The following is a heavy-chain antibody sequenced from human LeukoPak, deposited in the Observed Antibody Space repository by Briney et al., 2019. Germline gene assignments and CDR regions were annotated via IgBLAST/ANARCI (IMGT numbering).Heavy chain of an antibody. J-gene: IGHJ5*02. Sequence: SETLSLTCAVSGGSISSGGYSWSWIRQPPGKGLEWIGYIYHSGSTYYNPSLKSRVTISVDRSKNQFSLKLSSVTAADTAVYYCARAREWLRFSFDPWGQGTLVTVSS. V-gene: IGHV4-30-2*01. D-gene: IGHD5-12*01. CDR1: GGSISSGGYS. CDR2: IYHSGST. CDR3: ARAREWLRFSFDP.